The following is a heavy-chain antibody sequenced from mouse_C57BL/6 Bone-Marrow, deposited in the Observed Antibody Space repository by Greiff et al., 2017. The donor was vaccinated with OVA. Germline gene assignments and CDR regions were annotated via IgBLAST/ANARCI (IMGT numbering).Heavy chain of an antibody. J-gene: IGHJ2*01. CDR1: GFNFKDYY. CDR2: IDPENGDT. V-gene: IGHV14-4*01. Sequence: EVQLQQSGAELVRPGASVKLSCTASGFNFKDYYMHWVKQRPEQGLEWIGWIDPENGDTEYASKFQGKATITADTSSITAYLQLSSLTSWDSAVYCCSSGGYFDYWGKGTTLTVSS. CDR3: SSGGYFDY.